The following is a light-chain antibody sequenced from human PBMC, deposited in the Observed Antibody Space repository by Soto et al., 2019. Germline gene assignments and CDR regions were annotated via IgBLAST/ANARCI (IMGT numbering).Light chain of an antibody. CDR2: DDD. Sequence: QAARTQPPSVSAAPGQKATISCSGSSSNIGGNSVSWYQQLPGTAPKLLIYDDDKRPSGIPDRFSGSKSGTSATLGITGFQTGDEADYYCGSWDSSLSAYVFGTGTKVTVL. CDR1: SSNIGGNS. J-gene: IGLJ1*01. V-gene: IGLV1-51*01. CDR3: GSWDSSLSAYV.